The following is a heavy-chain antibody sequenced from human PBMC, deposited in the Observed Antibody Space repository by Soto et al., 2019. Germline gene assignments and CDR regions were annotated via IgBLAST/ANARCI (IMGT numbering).Heavy chain of an antibody. Sequence: SETLSLTCAVYGGSSSGYYWSWIRQPPGKGLEWIGEINHSGSTNYNPSLKSRVTISVDTSKNQFSLKLSSVTAADTAVYYCARCSTRYYYYYMDVWGKGTTVTVSS. CDR3: ARCSTRYYYYYMDV. CDR2: INHSGST. CDR1: GGSSSGYY. J-gene: IGHJ6*03. D-gene: IGHD2-2*01. V-gene: IGHV4-34*01.